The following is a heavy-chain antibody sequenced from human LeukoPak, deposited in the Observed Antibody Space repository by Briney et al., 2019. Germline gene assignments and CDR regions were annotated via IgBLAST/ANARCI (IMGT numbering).Heavy chain of an antibody. CDR1: ELTFSDYC. CDR2: ITTGGPNT. CDR3: AKDGGLWVSAHWGDS. V-gene: IGHV3-23*01. J-gene: IGHJ4*02. D-gene: IGHD7-27*01. Sequence: GGSLRLSCVVSELTFSDYCMTWVRQAPGKGLKWVSTITTGGPNTYYADSVKGRFTVSRDDSKSTLYLQMNSLGAEDTAVYYCAKDGGLWVSAHWGDSWGRGTLVTVSS.